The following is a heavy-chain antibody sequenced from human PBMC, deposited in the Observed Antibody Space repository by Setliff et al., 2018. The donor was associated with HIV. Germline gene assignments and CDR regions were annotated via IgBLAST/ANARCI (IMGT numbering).Heavy chain of an antibody. CDR1: GGTFSRYA. J-gene: IGHJ4*02. D-gene: IGHD2-21*02. Sequence: ASVKVSCQASGGTFSRYAISWVRQAPGQGLEWMGGIIPIFGTANYAQKFQGRVTITADESPSTAYMELSSLRSEDTAVYYCAAGYCGGDCYSRQSYFDYWGQGTLVTVSS. V-gene: IGHV1-69*13. CDR2: IIPIFGTA. CDR3: AAGYCGGDCYSRQSYFDY.